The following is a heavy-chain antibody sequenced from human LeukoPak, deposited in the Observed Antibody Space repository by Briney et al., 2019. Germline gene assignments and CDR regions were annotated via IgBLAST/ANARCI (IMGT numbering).Heavy chain of an antibody. D-gene: IGHD3-22*01. Sequence: GGSLRLSCAAAGFIFNNYGLIWVRHAPGKGLEWVSAISNDGGGTNYADFVKGRFTISRDNSKNTVLLQMNSLRAEDTALYYCAKGSSGYFVDLWGQGTLVTVSS. J-gene: IGHJ5*02. CDR3: AKGSSGYFVDL. CDR2: ISNDGGGT. V-gene: IGHV3-23*01. CDR1: GFIFNNYG.